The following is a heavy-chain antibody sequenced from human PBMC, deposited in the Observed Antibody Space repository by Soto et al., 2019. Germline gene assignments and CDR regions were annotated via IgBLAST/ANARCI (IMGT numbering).Heavy chain of an antibody. CDR2: IDPKNGEP. CDR1: GYTFTAYW. J-gene: IGHJ5*02. CDR3: VRGRPHAWFEP. V-gene: IGHV1-46*01. Sequence: QVQLVQSGAEVKEPGASVKVSCKASGYTFTAYWIHWVRQAPGQGPEWVARIDPKNGEPKYARVLEGRITVTSQASTSTVYMAMSSLTSEDTTFYYCVRGRPHAWFEPWGQGTVVTVSS.